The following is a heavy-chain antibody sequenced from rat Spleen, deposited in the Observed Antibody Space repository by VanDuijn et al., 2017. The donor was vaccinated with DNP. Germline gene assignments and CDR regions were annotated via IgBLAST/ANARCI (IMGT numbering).Heavy chain of an antibody. V-gene: IGHV5-31*01. Sequence: EVQLVESGGDLVQPGRSLKLSCVASGFTFSYYWMAWIRQVPGKGLEWIASITSSGGSTYYPDSVKGRFTISRDNAKNTLYLQMNSLRSEDTATYYCTTSEAYTTDAWGQGTSVTVSS. CDR2: ITSSGGST. CDR1: GFTFSYYW. J-gene: IGHJ4*01. CDR3: TTSEAYTTDA. D-gene: IGHD1-6*01.